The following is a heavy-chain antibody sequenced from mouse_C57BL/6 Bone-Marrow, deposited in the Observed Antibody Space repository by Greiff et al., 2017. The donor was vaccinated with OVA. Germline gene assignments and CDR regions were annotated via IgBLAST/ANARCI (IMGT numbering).Heavy chain of an antibody. D-gene: IGHD3-1*01. J-gene: IGHJ2*01. Sequence: EVMLVESGAELVRPGASVKLSCTASGFNIKDDYMHWVKQRPEQGLEWIGWIDPENGDTEYASKFQGKATITADTSSNTAYLQLSSLTSEDTAVYYCTTGANYFDYWGQGTTLTVSS. V-gene: IGHV14-4*01. CDR2: IDPENGDT. CDR1: GFNIKDDY. CDR3: TTGANYFDY.